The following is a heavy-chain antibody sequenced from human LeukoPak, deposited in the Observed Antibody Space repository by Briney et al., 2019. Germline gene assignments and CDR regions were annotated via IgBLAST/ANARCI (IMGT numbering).Heavy chain of an antibody. D-gene: IGHD3-22*01. V-gene: IGHV1-2*02. J-gene: IGHJ4*02. CDR3: ASCSGFYYDSSGYYPLSYFDY. CDR2: INPNSGGT. Sequence: ASVKVSCKASGYTFTGYYMNWVRQAPGQGLEWMGWINPNSGGTNYAQKFQGRVTMTRDTSISTAYMELSRLRSDDTAVYYCASCSGFYYDSSGYYPLSYFDYWGQGTLVTVSS. CDR1: GYTFTGYY.